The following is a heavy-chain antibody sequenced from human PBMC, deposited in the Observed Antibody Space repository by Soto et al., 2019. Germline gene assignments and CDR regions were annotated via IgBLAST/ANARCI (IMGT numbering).Heavy chain of an antibody. CDR1: GFTFSTDA. J-gene: IGHJ6*03. CDR2: ISGSGVNT. CDR3: AKTGRGMGYVDYTDYYYYMDV. Sequence: EVQLLESGGGLVQPGGSLRLSCAASGFTFSTDAMSWVRQSPGKGLEWVSAISGSGVNTYYADSVKGRFTISRDNSKNTLYLQMNSLRAEDTAVYYCAKTGRGMGYVDYTDYYYYMDVWGKGTTVTVSS. D-gene: IGHD4-17*01. V-gene: IGHV3-23*01.